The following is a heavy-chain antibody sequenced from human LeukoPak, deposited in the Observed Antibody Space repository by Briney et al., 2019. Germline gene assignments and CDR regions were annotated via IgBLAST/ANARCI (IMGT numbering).Heavy chain of an antibody. CDR3: AKVRGYYGSGSYPDAFDI. Sequence: GGSLELSLEASGFTFSSYAMSWVRQAPGKGREGVSAISGSGGSTYYADSVKGRFTISRDNSKNTLYLQMNSLRAEDTAVYYCAKVRGYYGSGSYPDAFDIWGQGTMVTVSS. CDR2: ISGSGGST. CDR1: GFTFSSYA. J-gene: IGHJ3*02. V-gene: IGHV3-23*01. D-gene: IGHD3-10*01.